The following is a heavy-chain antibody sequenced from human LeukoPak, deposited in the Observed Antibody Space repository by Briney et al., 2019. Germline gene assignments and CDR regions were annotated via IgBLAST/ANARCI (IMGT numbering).Heavy chain of an antibody. CDR3: ARDRGHYLHY. J-gene: IGHJ4*02. CDR2: ISYDGSNK. Sequence: GGSLRLSCAASGFTFSSFPMHWVRQAPGKGLEWVAVISYDGSNKYYADSVKGRFTISRDNSKNTLYLQMNSLRAEDTAVYYCARDRGHYLHYWGQGTLVTVSS. V-gene: IGHV3-30-3*01. CDR1: GFTFSSFP.